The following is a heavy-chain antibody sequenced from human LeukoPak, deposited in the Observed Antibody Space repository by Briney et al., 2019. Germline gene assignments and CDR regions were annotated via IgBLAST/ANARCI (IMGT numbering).Heavy chain of an antibody. D-gene: IGHD6-19*01. J-gene: IGHJ4*02. V-gene: IGHV3-21*01. CDR2: ICSSRGYI. CDR1: GLTFSIYS. Sequence: PGGSLRLSCAASGLTFSIYSMNCGRQGPAERLEWVSSICSSRGYIYYADSVKGRFTISRDTAKNSLYLQMNSLRAEDTAVYYCAREKVDGSGWYVDIDYWGQGTLVTVSS. CDR3: AREKVDGSGWYVDIDY.